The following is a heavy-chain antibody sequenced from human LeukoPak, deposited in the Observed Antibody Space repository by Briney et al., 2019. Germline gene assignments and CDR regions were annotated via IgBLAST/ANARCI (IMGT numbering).Heavy chain of an antibody. Sequence: QPGGSLRLSCAASGFTFSSYNMNWVRQAPGKGLEWVSYISLSSSTIYYADSVKGRFTISRDNFKNTLDLQMSSLRAEDTALYYCVKDIPAWGSAFDNWGQGILVTVSS. CDR2: ISLSSSTI. CDR3: VKDIPAWGSAFDN. J-gene: IGHJ4*02. D-gene: IGHD7-27*01. V-gene: IGHV3-48*01. CDR1: GFTFSSYN.